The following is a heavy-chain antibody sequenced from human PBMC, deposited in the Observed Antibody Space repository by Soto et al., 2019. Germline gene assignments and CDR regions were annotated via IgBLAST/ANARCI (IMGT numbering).Heavy chain of an antibody. CDR3: ARDITSVGALDC. CDR2: ISSSSSTI. CDR1: GFTFSSYS. D-gene: IGHD1-26*01. J-gene: IGHJ4*02. V-gene: IGHV3-48*02. Sequence: EVQLVESGGGLVQPGGSLRLSCAASGFTFSSYSMNWVRQAPGKGLEWVSYISSSSSTIYYADSVKGRFTISRDNAKNSLYLQMNGLRDEDTAVYYCARDITSVGALDCGGQGTLVTVSS.